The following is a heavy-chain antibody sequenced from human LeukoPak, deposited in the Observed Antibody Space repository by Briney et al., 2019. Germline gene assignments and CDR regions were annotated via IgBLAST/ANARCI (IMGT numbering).Heavy chain of an antibody. CDR3: AREYHYHHAY. CDR2: ITGSSYT. V-gene: IGHV3-11*05. CDR1: GFTFSNAW. Sequence: GGSLRLSCAASGFTFSNAWMSWIRQAPGKGLEWVSYITGSSYTNYADSVKGRFTISRDNAKNSLYLQMNSLRAEDTAVYYCAREYHYHHAYWGQGTLVPFSS. J-gene: IGHJ4*02. D-gene: IGHD3-10*01.